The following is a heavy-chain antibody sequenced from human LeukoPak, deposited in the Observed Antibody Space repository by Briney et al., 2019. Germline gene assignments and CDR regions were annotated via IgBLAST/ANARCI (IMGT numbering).Heavy chain of an antibody. J-gene: IGHJ4*02. CDR1: GFTFSSYA. V-gene: IGHV3-30-3*01. D-gene: IGHD6-13*01. CDR3: ARMRAAAGTFHY. CDR2: ISYDGSNK. Sequence: GGSLRLSCAASGFTFSSYAMHWVRQAPGKGLEWVAVISYDGSNKYYADSVKGRFTISRDNSKNSLYLQMNSLRAEDTAVYYCARMRAAAGTFHYWGQGTLVTVSS.